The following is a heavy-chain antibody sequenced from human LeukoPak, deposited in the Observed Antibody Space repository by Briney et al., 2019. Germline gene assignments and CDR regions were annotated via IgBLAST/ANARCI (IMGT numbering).Heavy chain of an antibody. CDR3: ARELFDFDY. CDR2: ITGSGGST. V-gene: IGHV3-23*01. CDR1: GFTFENFA. Sequence: GGSLRLSCAPSGFTFENFAMTWVRQAPGKGLEWVSEITGSGGSTYYADSVKGRFTISRDNSKNTLYLQMNSLRAEDTAIYYCARELFDFDYWGQGTLVTVSS. J-gene: IGHJ4*02. D-gene: IGHD3-10*01.